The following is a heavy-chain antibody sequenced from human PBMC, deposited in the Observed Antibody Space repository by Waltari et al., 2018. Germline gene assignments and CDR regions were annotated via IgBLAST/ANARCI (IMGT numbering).Heavy chain of an antibody. V-gene: IGHV4-39*07. CDR2: SYYSGST. CDR3: ARSPYSGSYYVDY. D-gene: IGHD1-26*01. J-gene: IGHJ4*02. CDR1: GGSISSSSYY. Sequence: QLQLQESGPGLVKPSETLSLTCTVSGGSISSSSYYWGWIRQPPGKGLEWIGSSYYSGSTYYNPSLKSRVTISVDTSKNQFSLKLSSVTAADTAVYYCARSPYSGSYYVDYWGQGTLVTVSS.